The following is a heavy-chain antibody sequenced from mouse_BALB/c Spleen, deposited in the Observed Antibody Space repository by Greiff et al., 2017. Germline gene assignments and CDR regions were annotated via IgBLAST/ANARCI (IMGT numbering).Heavy chain of an antibody. Sequence: VQLQQSGAELVRPGALVKLSCKASGFNIKDYYMPWVKQRPEQGLEWIGWIDPENGNTIYDPKFQGKASITADTSSNTAYLQLSSLTSEDTAVYYCARSGSPHYYAMDYWGQGTSVTVSS. V-gene: IGHV14-1*02. J-gene: IGHJ4*01. D-gene: IGHD1-1*01. CDR2: IDPENGNT. CDR3: ARSGSPHYYAMDY. CDR1: GFNIKDYY.